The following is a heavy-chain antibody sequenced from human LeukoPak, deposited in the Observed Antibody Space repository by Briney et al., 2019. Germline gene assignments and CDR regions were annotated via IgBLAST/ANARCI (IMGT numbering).Heavy chain of an antibody. CDR3: AKGSGINHYHWIDP. J-gene: IGHJ5*02. D-gene: IGHD1-14*01. CDR2: ISGGGGST. Sequence: GGSLRLSCAASGFTFSSYSMNWVRQAPGKGLEWVSGISGGGGSTYYADSVKGRFTISRDNSKNTLYLQMDSLRAEDTALYYCAKGSGINHYHWIDPWGQGTLVTVSS. V-gene: IGHV3-23*01. CDR1: GFTFSSYS.